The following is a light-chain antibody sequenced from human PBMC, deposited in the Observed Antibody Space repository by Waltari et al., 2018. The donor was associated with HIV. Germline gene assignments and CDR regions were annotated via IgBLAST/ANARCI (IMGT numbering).Light chain of an antibody. CDR1: SSDVGGYNY. V-gene: IGLV2-8*01. J-gene: IGLJ2*01. Sequence: QSALSQPPSASGSPGQSVTISCTGTSSDVGGYNYVSCYQQHPGKAPKLMIYEVTKRPSGVPDRFSGSKSGNTASLTVSGLQAEEEADYYCSSYAGSNNVIFGGGTKLTVL. CDR3: SSYAGSNNVI. CDR2: EVT.